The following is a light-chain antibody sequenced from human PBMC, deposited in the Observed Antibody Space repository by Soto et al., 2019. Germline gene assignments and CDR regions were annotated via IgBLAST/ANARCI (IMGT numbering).Light chain of an antibody. CDR2: EVS. J-gene: IGLJ1*01. CDR1: SSDVGGYNY. Sequence: QSALTQPPSASGSPGQSVTISCTGTSSDVGGYNYVSWYQQHPGKAPKLMIYEVSKRPSGVHDRFSGSKSGNTASLTVSGLQAEDEADYYCSSFRVFGTGTKVTVL. CDR3: SSFRV. V-gene: IGLV2-8*01.